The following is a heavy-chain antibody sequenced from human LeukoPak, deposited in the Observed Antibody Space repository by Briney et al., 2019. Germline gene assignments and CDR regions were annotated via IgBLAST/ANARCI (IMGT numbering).Heavy chain of an antibody. CDR3: ARDIATDYYDSSGYYVGDAFDI. Sequence: ASVKVSCKASGGTFSSYTISWVRQAPGQGLEWMGRISAYNGNTNYAQKLQGRVTMTTDTSTSTAYMELRSLRSDDTAVYYCARDIATDYYDSSGYYVGDAFDIWGQGTMVTVSS. CDR1: GGTFSSYT. D-gene: IGHD3-22*01. V-gene: IGHV1-18*01. CDR2: ISAYNGNT. J-gene: IGHJ3*02.